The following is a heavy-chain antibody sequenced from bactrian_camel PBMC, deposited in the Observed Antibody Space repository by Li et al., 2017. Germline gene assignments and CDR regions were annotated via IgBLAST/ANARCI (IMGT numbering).Heavy chain of an antibody. J-gene: IGHJ4*01. D-gene: IGHD5*01. CDR2: IDGDGSS. CDR1: GNTYSSNC. V-gene: IGHV3S53*01. Sequence: HVQLVESGGDSVQAGGSLRLSCAASGNTYSSNCYAWFRQAPGKEREGVARIDGDGSSRYADSVKGRFTISKDDLKDTLYLQMNSLKPEDTAMYYRAADSVGRCRARGWVERPSVAAYDYWGQGTQVTVS. CDR3: AADSVGRCRARGWVERPSVAAYDY.